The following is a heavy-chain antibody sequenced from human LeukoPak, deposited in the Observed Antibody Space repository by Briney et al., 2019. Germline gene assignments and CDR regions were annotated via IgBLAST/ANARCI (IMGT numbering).Heavy chain of an antibody. Sequence: GGSLRLSCAASGFTFSSYAMSWVRQAPGKGLEWVSAISGSGGSTYYADSVKGRFTISRDNSKNTVFLQLGSLRAEDMAMYYCARSPLTTVSYFAYWGQGTLVSVSS. V-gene: IGHV3-23*01. CDR1: GFTFSSYA. CDR3: ARSPLTTVSYFAY. CDR2: ISGSGGST. D-gene: IGHD4-11*01. J-gene: IGHJ4*02.